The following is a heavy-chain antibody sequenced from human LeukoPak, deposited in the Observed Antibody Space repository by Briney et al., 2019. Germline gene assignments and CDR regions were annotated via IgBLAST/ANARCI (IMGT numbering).Heavy chain of an antibody. J-gene: IGHJ6*02. CDR2: IYYSGST. D-gene: IGHD4-17*01. CDR1: GGSIRSSSYS. CDR3: AREVTTTVNYYYYYYGMDV. V-gene: IGHV4-30-4*08. Sequence: SETLSLTCTVSGGSIRSSSYSWGWIRQPPGKGLEWIGYIYYSGSTYYNPSLKSRVTISVDTSKNQFSLRLSSVTAADTAVYYCAREVTTTVNYYYYYYGMDVWGQGTTVTVSS.